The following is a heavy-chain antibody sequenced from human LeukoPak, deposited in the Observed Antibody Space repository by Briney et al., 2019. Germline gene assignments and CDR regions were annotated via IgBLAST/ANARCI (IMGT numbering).Heavy chain of an antibody. J-gene: IGHJ6*03. CDR2: MNPNSGNT. CDR3: ARGDSNYNYYYYYYMDV. Sequence: AASVNVSCKASGYTFTSYDINWVRQATGQGREGMGWMNPNSGNTGYAQKFQGRVTITRNTSISTAYMELSSLRSEDTAVYYCARGDSNYNYYYYYYMDVWGKGTTVTVSS. V-gene: IGHV1-8*01. CDR1: GYTFTSYD. D-gene: IGHD4-11*01.